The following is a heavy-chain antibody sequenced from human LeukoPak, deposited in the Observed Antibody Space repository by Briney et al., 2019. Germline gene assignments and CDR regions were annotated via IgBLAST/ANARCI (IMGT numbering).Heavy chain of an antibody. V-gene: IGHV1-46*01. CDR1: GYTFTSYY. Sequence: APVKVSCKASGYTFTSYYMHWVRQAPGQGLEWMGIINPSGGSTSYAQKFQGRVTMTRDMSTSTVYMELSSLRSEDTAVYYCARKAKAEIVTDYWGQGTLVTVSS. CDR2: INPSGGST. J-gene: IGHJ4*02. D-gene: IGHD3-22*01. CDR3: ARKAKAEIVTDY.